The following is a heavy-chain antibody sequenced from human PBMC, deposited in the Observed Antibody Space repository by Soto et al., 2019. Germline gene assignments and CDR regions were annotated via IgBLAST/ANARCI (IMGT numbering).Heavy chain of an antibody. CDR3: AREGLVLVPTTVNSDYYYYAMDV. CDR2: ISAYNDNT. D-gene: IGHD2-2*01. V-gene: IGHV1-18*01. Sequence: ASVKVSCKASGFTFTSYAISWVRQAPGQGLEWMGWISAYNDNTNYAQKLQGRVTMTTDTSTSTAYMELSSLRSEDTAVYYCAREGLVLVPTTVNSDYYYYAMDVWGQGTTVTVSS. CDR1: GFTFTSYA. J-gene: IGHJ6*02.